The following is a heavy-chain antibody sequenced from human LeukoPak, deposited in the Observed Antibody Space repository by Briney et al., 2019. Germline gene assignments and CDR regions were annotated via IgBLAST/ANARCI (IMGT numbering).Heavy chain of an antibody. V-gene: IGHV4-59*01. CDR3: ARSAWGYAFDI. CDR1: GGSMRSYY. Sequence: SETLSLTCGVSGGSMRSYYWSWIWQPPGKGLEWIGYIHYSGSTNYNPSLKSRVTTSLDTSKNQFSLKLSSVTAADTAMYYCARSAWGYAFDIWGQGTMVTVSS. CDR2: IHYSGST. D-gene: IGHD3-16*01. J-gene: IGHJ3*02.